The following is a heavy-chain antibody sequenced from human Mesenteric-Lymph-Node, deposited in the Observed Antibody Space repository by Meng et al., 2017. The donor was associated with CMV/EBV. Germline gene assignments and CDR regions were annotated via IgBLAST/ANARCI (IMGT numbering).Heavy chain of an antibody. Sequence: GESLKISCAASGFTFSTSGMHWVRQAPGKGLEWVAFIRYDGGTKYYADSVKGGFTISRDNSKNTLYLQMNSLRLEDTAVYYCAKDIDLTQYYFDYWGQGTLVTVSS. CDR3: AKDIDLTQYYFDY. D-gene: IGHD3/OR15-3a*01. J-gene: IGHJ4*02. CDR2: IRYDGGTK. CDR1: GFTFSTSG. V-gene: IGHV3-30*02.